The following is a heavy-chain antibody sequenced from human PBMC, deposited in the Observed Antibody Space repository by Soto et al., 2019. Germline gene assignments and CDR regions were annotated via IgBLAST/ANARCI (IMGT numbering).Heavy chain of an antibody. CDR1: GGSISSGGYS. V-gene: IGHV4-30-2*01. Sequence: SETLSLTCAVSGGSISSGGYSWSWIRQPPGKGLEWIGYIYHSGSTYYNPSLKSRVTISVDRSKNQFSLKLSSVTAADTAVYYCARMPDYWGQGTLVTAPQ. D-gene: IGHD2-2*01. CDR2: IYHSGST. J-gene: IGHJ4*02. CDR3: ARMPDY.